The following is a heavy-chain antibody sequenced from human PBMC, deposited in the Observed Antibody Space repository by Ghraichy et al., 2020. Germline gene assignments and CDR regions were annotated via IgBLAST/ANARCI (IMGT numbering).Heavy chain of an antibody. D-gene: IGHD6-13*01. Sequence: SQTLSLTCAISGDSVSSNSAAWNWIRQSPSRGLEWLGRTYYRSKWYNDYAVSVKSRITINPDTSKNQFSLQLNSVTPEDTAVYYCARETWTFSSSWLHDFDYWGQGTLVTVSS. CDR1: GDSVSSNSAA. CDR3: ARETWTFSSSWLHDFDY. CDR2: TYYRSKWYN. V-gene: IGHV6-1*01. J-gene: IGHJ4*02.